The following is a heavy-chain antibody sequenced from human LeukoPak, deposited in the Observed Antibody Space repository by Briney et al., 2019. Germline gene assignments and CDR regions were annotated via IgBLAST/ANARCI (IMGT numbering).Heavy chain of an antibody. CDR1: GGSTSSYY. D-gene: IGHD6-13*01. Sequence: PSETLSLTCTVSGGSTSSYYWSWIRQPAGKGLEWIGRIYTSGSTNYNPSLKSRVTISVDKSRNQFSLKLSSVTAADTAVYYCARGLAAAGPYYFDYLGEGTLVTVSS. CDR3: ARGLAAAGPYYFDY. V-gene: IGHV4-4*07. J-gene: IGHJ4*02. CDR2: IYTSGST.